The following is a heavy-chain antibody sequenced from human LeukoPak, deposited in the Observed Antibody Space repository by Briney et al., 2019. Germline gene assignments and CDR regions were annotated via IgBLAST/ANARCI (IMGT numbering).Heavy chain of an antibody. CDR3: ARVEGYYFYMDV. CDR1: GGTFSSYA. CDR2: IIPIFGTA. J-gene: IGHJ6*03. V-gene: IGHV1-69*01. Sequence: SVKVSCKASGGTFSSYAISWVRQAPGQGLEWMGGIIPIFGTANYAQKFQGRVTITADESTSTAYMELSSLRSEDTAVYYCARVEGYYFYMDVWGKGTTVTVSS.